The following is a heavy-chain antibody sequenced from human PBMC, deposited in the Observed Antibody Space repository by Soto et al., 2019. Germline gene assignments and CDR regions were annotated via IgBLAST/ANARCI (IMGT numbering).Heavy chain of an antibody. CDR3: ARTEVAAYYFDY. Sequence: ASVKVSCKASGYTFTSYAMHWVRQAPGQRLEWMGWINAGNGNTKYSQKFQGRVTITRDTSASTAYMELSSLRSEDTAVYYCARTEVAAYYFDYWGQGTLVTVSS. V-gene: IGHV1-3*01. D-gene: IGHD6-19*01. CDR1: GYTFTSYA. J-gene: IGHJ4*02. CDR2: INAGNGNT.